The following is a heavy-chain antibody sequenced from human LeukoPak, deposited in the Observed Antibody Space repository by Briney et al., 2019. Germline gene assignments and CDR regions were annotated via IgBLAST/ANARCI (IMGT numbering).Heavy chain of an antibody. D-gene: IGHD3-10*01. CDR3: ARRLLLWFGESKTAFDY. CDR2: IYYSGST. V-gene: IGHV4-59*12. CDR1: GGSISSYY. Sequence: SETLSLTCTVSGGSISSYYWSWIRQPPGKGLEWIGYIYYSGSTNYNPSLKSRVTISVDTSKNQFSLKLSSVTAADTAVYYCARRLLLWFGESKTAFDYWGQGTLVTVSS. J-gene: IGHJ4*02.